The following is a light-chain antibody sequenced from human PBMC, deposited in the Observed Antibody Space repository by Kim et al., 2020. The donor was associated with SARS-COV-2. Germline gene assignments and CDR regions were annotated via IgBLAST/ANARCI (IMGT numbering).Light chain of an antibody. CDR1: SGHNNYA. J-gene: IGLJ3*02. CDR2: LDSDGSH. V-gene: IGLV4-69*01. Sequence: QLVLTQSPSASASLGDSVKLTCTLSSGHNNYAITWHQQQPEKGPRYLIKLDSDGSHSKGDGIPDRFSGSSSGAERYLTISSLQSEDEAVYYCQTWGTGIWVFGGGTQLTVL. CDR3: QTWGTGIWV.